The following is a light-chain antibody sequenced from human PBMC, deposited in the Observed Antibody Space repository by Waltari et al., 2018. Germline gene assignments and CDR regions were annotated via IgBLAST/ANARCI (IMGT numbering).Light chain of an antibody. Sequence: QSVLTQPPSASGTPGQRVSISCSGSTSNIGSNAVSWYQPLPGAAPRLLIYNTNPRPACGPGRFTGSKSGSSASLAISGLQSEDEYDYYCASWDDNLNGPVFGGGTKLTVL. CDR3: ASWDDNLNGPV. V-gene: IGLV1-44*01. J-gene: IGLJ2*01. CDR2: NTN. CDR1: TSNIGSNA.